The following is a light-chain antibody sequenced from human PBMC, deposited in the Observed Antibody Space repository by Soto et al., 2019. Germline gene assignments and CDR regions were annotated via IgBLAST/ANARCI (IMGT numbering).Light chain of an antibody. V-gene: IGKV3-20*01. J-gene: IGKJ2*01. CDR2: GAS. CDR3: HLYGTSPLFT. CDR1: QTVSSSY. Sequence: EIVLTQSPGTLSLSPGVRATLSCRASQTVSSSYLAWSQQKPGQAPRHLIYGASNRATGVPDRFSGTGSGIDFTLTISRLEPEDFAVYYCHLYGTSPLFTFGQGTKLEIK.